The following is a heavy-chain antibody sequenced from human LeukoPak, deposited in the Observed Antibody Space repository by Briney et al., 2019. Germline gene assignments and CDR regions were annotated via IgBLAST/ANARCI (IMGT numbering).Heavy chain of an antibody. V-gene: IGHV3-7*01. CDR3: ARASDSSSPYYYEYFQH. Sequence: GGSLRLSCAASGFTFSSYWMSWVRQAPGKGLEWVANIKQDGSEKYYVDSVKGRFTISRDNAKNSLYLQMNSLRAEDTAVYYCARASDSSSPYYYEYFQHWGQGTLVTVSS. D-gene: IGHD6-13*01. J-gene: IGHJ1*01. CDR1: GFTFSSYW. CDR2: IKQDGSEK.